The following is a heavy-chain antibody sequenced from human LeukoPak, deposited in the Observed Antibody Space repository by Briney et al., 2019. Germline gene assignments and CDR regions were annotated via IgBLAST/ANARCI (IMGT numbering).Heavy chain of an antibody. D-gene: IGHD4-17*01. CDR3: ARHTGDDFDI. V-gene: IGHV5-10-1*01. Sequence: GEALKTSWRGSGNSFTTYWISWGRQMPGEGLEGRGRIDPSDSYTNHSPSFQGHVTISGDKSISTAYLQWSSLKASDTAMYYCARHTGDDFDIWGQGTMATVSS. CDR1: GNSFTTYW. J-gene: IGHJ3*02. CDR2: IDPSDSYT.